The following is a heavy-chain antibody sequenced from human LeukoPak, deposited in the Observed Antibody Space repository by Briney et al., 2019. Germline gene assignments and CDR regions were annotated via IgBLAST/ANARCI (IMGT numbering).Heavy chain of an antibody. CDR2: IGASGGGT. CDR3: AKRGVVIRVILVGFHKEAYYFDS. J-gene: IGHJ4*02. CDR1: GITLSNYG. V-gene: IGHV3-23*01. Sequence: GGSLRLSCAVSGITLSNYGMSWVRQAPGKGLEWVAGIGASGGGTNYADSVKGRLTISRDNPKNTLYLQMSSLRAEDTAVYFCAKRGVVIRVILVGFHKEAYYFDSWGQGALVTVSS. D-gene: IGHD3-10*01.